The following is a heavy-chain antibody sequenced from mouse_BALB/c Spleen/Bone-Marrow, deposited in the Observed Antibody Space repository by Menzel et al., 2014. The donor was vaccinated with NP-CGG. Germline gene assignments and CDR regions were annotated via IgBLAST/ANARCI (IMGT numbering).Heavy chain of an antibody. V-gene: IGHV1-14*01. CDR3: ARWRYPYAMDY. J-gene: IGHJ4*01. CDR1: GYTFTSYV. CDR2: INPYNDGT. D-gene: IGHD5-1-1*01. Sequence: EVQLVESGPELVKPGASVKMSCKASGYTFTSYVMHWVKQKPGQGLEWIGYINPYNDGTKYNEKFKGKATLTSDKSSSTAYMELSSLTSEGSAVYYCARWRYPYAMDYWGQGASVTVSS.